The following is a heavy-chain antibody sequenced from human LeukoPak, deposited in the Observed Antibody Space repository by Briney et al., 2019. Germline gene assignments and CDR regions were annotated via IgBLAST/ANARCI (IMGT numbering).Heavy chain of an antibody. CDR3: ARDRLLGSHY. Sequence: GGSLRLSCAASGFIFSDYYMSWIRQAPGKGLEWVSYISTSGSVKYYADTMKGRFTISRDNAKNSLYLEMNSLRPDDTAVYYCARDRLLGSHYWGQGTLATVSS. CDR2: ISTSGSVK. V-gene: IGHV3-11*01. J-gene: IGHJ4*02. CDR1: GFIFSDYY. D-gene: IGHD3-10*01.